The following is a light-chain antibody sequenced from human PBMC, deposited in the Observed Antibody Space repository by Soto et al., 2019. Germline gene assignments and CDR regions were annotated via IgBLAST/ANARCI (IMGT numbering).Light chain of an antibody. CDR2: WAS. CDR1: QTVLSSSNNRNY. Sequence: DIVMTQSPDSLPVSLGERATINCKSSQTVLSSSNNRNYLAWYRQKPGQPPKLLIYWASTRESGVPDRFSGSGSGTDFTITISSLQAEDVAVYYCQQYYNTPVTFGQGTKLEI. V-gene: IGKV4-1*01. CDR3: QQYYNTPVT. J-gene: IGKJ2*01.